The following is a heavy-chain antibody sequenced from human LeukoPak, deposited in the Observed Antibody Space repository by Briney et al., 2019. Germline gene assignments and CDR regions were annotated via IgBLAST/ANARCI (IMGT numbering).Heavy chain of an antibody. CDR1: GGSISSTTYY. D-gene: IGHD1-1*01. CDR2: IYYSGST. Sequence: SETLSLTCTVSGGSISSTTYYWGWIRQSPGKGLEWIGCIYYSGSTYYNPSLKSRVTISVDTSKNQFSLKLSSATAADTAVYYCARQERSGRGTGNYYMDVWGKGTTVTVSS. J-gene: IGHJ6*03. CDR3: ARQERSGRGTGNYYMDV. V-gene: IGHV4-39*01.